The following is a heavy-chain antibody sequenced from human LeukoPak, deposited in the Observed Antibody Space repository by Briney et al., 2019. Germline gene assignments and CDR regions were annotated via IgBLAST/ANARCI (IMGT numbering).Heavy chain of an antibody. CDR1: GFTFSSYA. CDR2: INGGGSST. Sequence: GGSLRLSCAASGFTFSSYAMNWVRQAPGKGLEWVSAINGGGSSTYYADSVKGRFTISRNNSKNTLYLQMNSLRAEDTAVYYCAKPARTDYVDYWGQGTLVTVSS. V-gene: IGHV3-23*01. CDR3: AKPARTDYVDY. D-gene: IGHD1-14*01. J-gene: IGHJ4*02.